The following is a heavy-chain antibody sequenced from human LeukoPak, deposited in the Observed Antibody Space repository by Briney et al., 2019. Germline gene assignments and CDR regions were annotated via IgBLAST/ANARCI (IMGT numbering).Heavy chain of an antibody. CDR3: AKSGYKRLDY. Sequence: GGSLRLSCAASGFTFSSYAMSWVRQAPGKGLEWVSSISGSGSGGSTYYADSVKGRFTISRDNSKNTLYLQMNSLIAEATAVYCAKSGYKRLDYWGQGTRVTVSS. CDR2: ISGSGSGGST. CDR1: GFTFSSYA. J-gene: IGHJ4*02. D-gene: IGHD5-24*01. V-gene: IGHV3-23*01.